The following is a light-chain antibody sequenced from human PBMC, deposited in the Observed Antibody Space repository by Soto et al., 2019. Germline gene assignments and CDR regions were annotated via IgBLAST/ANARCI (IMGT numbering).Light chain of an antibody. J-gene: IGKJ1*01. V-gene: IGKV3-20*01. CDR1: QSVSSSY. CDR3: QQYGSSPLT. CDR2: GAS. Sequence: EIVLTQSPGTLSLSPGERATLSCRASQSVSSSYLAWYQQKPGQAPRLLIFGASSRAPGIPDRFSGSGSGTDFTLTISRLEPEDFAVYYCQQYGSSPLTFGQGTKVDIK.